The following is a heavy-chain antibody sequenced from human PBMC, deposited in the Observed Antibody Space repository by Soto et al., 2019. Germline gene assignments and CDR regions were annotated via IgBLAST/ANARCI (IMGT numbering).Heavy chain of an antibody. CDR2: INSDESST. V-gene: IGHV3-74*01. CDR1: GFTFRSYW. D-gene: IGHD3-22*01. J-gene: IGHJ4*02. Sequence: GGSLRLSCAASGFTFRSYWMHWVRQAPGKGLVWVSRINSDESSTNYADSVKGRFTISRDNAKNTLYLQMNSLRAEDTAVYYCARVRYYYDSSAYSLYYFDYWGQGTLVTVSS. CDR3: ARVRYYYDSSAYSLYYFDY.